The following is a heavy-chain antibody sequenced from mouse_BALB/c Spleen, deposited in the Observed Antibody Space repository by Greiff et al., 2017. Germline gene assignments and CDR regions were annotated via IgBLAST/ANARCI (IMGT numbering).Heavy chain of an antibody. CDR2: IDPSDSET. J-gene: IGHJ4*01. D-gene: IGHD2-1*01. CDR3: ARTGNYYAMDY. Sequence: QVQLKESGPQLVRPGASVKISCKASGYSFTSYWMHWVKQRPGQGLEWIGMIDPSDSETRLNQKFKDKATLTVDKSSSTAYMQLSSPTSEDSAVYYCARTGNYYAMDYWGQGTSVTVSS. CDR1: GYSFTSYW. V-gene: IGHV1S126*01.